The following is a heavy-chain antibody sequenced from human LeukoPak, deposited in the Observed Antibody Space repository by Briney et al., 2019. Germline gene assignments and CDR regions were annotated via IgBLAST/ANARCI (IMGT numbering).Heavy chain of an antibody. D-gene: IGHD6-13*01. V-gene: IGHV6-1*01. CDR2: TYYRSKWYN. CDR3: VRDAGPAPLFDL. J-gene: IGHJ5*02. Sequence: SQTLSLTSAISGDSVSNSGVAWNWIRQSPSRGLEWLGRTYYRSKWYNDYAVSLKSRIAINPDTAKNQFSLQLNSVTPDDTGVYYCVRDAGPAPLFDLWGLGTLVTVSS. CDR1: GDSVSNSGVA.